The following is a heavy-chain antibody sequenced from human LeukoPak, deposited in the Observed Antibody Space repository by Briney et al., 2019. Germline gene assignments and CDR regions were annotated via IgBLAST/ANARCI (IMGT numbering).Heavy chain of an antibody. CDR2: VSNSGST. D-gene: IGHD3-22*01. J-gene: IGHJ4*02. CDR3: ARRAYYDSSGLDY. CDR1: GGSIRNYY. Sequence: SETLSLTCSVSGGSIRNYYWTWIRQPPGKGLEWIGHVSNSGSTKYNPSLKSRVTISIDTSKKHFSLKLSSVTAADTAVYYCARRAYYDSSGLDYWGQGILVTVSS. V-gene: IGHV4-59*08.